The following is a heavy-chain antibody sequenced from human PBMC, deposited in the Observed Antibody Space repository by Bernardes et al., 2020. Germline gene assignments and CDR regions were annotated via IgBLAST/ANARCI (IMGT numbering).Heavy chain of an antibody. J-gene: IGHJ4*02. V-gene: IGHV3-23*01. CDR3: AKVVGYDFWSGSYDY. Sequence: VGSLILSCAASGFTFRSYAMNWVRQAPGQGLEWVSAITGSGGNTYYADSVKGRFTISRDNSKSTLYLQMNSLRAEDTAVYYCAKVVGYDFWSGSYDYWGQGNLVTVSS. CDR2: ITGSGGNT. CDR1: GFTFRSYA. D-gene: IGHD3-3*01.